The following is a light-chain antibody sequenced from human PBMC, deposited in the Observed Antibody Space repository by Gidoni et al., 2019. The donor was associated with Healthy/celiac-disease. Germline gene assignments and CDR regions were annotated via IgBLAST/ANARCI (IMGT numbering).Light chain of an antibody. Sequence: IQMTQSPSSLSASVGDRVTITCRASQSIRSYLNWDQQKPGKAPKLLIYAASSLQSGVPSRFSGSGSGTDFTLTISSLQPEDFATYYCQQSYSTPPTFGQGTKVEIK. CDR3: QQSYSTPPT. CDR2: AAS. CDR1: QSIRSY. J-gene: IGKJ1*01. V-gene: IGKV1-39*01.